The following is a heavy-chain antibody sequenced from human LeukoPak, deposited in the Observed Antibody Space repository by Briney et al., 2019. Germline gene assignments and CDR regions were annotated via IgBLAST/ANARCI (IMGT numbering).Heavy chain of an antibody. V-gene: IGHV4-59*01. D-gene: IGHD6-13*01. CDR3: ARWGSWYGAFDY. J-gene: IGHJ4*02. CDR2: IYHSGST. Sequence: PSETLSLTCTVSGGSISSYYWSWIRQPPGKGLEWIGYIYHSGSTNYNPSLKSRVTISVDTSKNQFSLKLSSVTAADTAVYYCARWGSWYGAFDYWGQGTLVTVSS. CDR1: GGSISSYY.